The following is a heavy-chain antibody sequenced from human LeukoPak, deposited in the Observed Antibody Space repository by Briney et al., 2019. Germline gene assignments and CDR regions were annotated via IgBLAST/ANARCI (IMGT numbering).Heavy chain of an antibody. Sequence: SETLSVTCTVSGGSISSYYWSWLRQPPGKGLEWIGYIYYSGSTNYNPSLTSRVTISVDTSKNQFSLKLSSVTAADTAVYYCARSGDYNFDYWGQGTLVTVSS. V-gene: IGHV4-59*01. CDR2: IYYSGST. CDR1: GGSISSYY. D-gene: IGHD4-17*01. CDR3: ARSGDYNFDY. J-gene: IGHJ4*02.